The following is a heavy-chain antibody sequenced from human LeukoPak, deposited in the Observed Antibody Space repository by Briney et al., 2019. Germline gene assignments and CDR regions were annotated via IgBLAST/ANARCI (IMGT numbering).Heavy chain of an antibody. CDR3: ASDIVVVPAAMLEDAFDI. D-gene: IGHD2-2*01. CDR2: ISSSSSYI. V-gene: IGHV3-21*01. Sequence: PGGSLRLSCAASGFTFSSYSMNWVRQAPGKGLEWVSSISSSSSYIYYADSVKGRFTISRDNAKNSLYLQMNSLRAEDTAVYYCASDIVVVPAAMLEDAFDIWGQGTMVTVSS. J-gene: IGHJ3*02. CDR1: GFTFSSYS.